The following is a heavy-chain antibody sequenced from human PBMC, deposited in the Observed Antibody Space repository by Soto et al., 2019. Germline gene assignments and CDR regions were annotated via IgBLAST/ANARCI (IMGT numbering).Heavy chain of an antibody. D-gene: IGHD4-17*01. J-gene: IGHJ4*02. CDR2: IYYSGST. CDR3: ARGIYGDLYYFDY. V-gene: IGHV4-59*01. CDR1: GDSISSYY. Sequence: SETLSLTCTVSGDSISSYYWSWIRQPPGKGLEWIGYIYYSGSTNYNPSLKSRVTISVDTPKNQFSLKLTSVTAADTAVYYCARGIYGDLYYFDYWGQGTLVTVSS.